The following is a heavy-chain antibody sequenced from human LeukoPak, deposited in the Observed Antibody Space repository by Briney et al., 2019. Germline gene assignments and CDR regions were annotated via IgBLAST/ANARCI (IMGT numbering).Heavy chain of an antibody. CDR3: ARGIGGYESSGYYYDN. D-gene: IGHD3-22*01. CDR2: IYHSGST. Sequence: PSQTPSLTCTISGGSIDGGGYYWTWMRQHPEKGLEWIGYIYHSGSTYYNPSLRGRLSLSVDTSENQFSLRLRSVTAADTAVYYCARGIGGYESSGYYYDNWGQGTLVTVSS. J-gene: IGHJ4*02. CDR1: GGSIDGGGYY. V-gene: IGHV4-31*03.